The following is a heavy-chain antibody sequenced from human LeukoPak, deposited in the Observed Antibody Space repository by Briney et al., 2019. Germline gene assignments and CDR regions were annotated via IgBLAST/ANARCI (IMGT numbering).Heavy chain of an antibody. J-gene: IGHJ4*02. Sequence: SETLSLTCTVSGGSISSSSYYWGWIRQPPGKGLEWIGSIYYSGGTYYNPSLKSRVTISVDTSKNQFSLKLSSVTAADTAVYYCARHSYSGYDFDYWGQGTLVTVSS. CDR3: ARHSYSGYDFDY. V-gene: IGHV4-39*01. D-gene: IGHD5-12*01. CDR2: IYYSGGT. CDR1: GGSISSSSYY.